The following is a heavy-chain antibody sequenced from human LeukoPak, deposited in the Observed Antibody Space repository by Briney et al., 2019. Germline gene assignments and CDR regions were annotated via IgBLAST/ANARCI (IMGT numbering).Heavy chain of an antibody. J-gene: IGHJ6*02. CDR3: ARVGYTSYYYYGMDV. V-gene: IGHV3-64*01. Sequence: GGSLRLSCAASGFTFSSYAMHWVRQAPGKGLEYVSAISSNGGSTYYANSVKGRLTISRDNSKNTLYLQMGSLRAEDMAVYYCARVGYTSYYYYGMDVWGQGTTVTVSS. CDR1: GFTFSSYA. CDR2: ISSNGGST. D-gene: IGHD6-13*01.